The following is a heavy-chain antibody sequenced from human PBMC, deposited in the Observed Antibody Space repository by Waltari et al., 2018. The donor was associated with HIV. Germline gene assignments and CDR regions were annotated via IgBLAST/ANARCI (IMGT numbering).Heavy chain of an antibody. CDR1: GGTFSTYA. Sequence: QVQLVQSGAEVKKPGSSVRVSCKASGGTFSTYAICWVRQAPGQGLEWMGGIIPVFGTANSAQKFQDRVRITADESTSSAHMELSSLTSEDTAVYYCATHYGSGTYHNYYYGMDVWGQGTTVTVSS. J-gene: IGHJ6*02. V-gene: IGHV1-69*12. CDR2: IIPVFGTA. D-gene: IGHD3-10*01. CDR3: ATHYGSGTYHNYYYGMDV.